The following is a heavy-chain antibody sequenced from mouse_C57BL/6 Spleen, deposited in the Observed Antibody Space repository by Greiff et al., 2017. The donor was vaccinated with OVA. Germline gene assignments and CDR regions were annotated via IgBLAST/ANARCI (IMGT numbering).Heavy chain of an antibody. CDR3: ARRGTTVVDYYAMDY. Sequence: VKLMESGAELARPGASVKLSCKASGYTFTSYGISWVKQRTGQGLEWIGEISPRSGNTYYNEKFKGKATLTADKSSSTAYMELRSLTSEDSAVYFCARRGTTVVDYYAMDYWGQGTSVTVSS. D-gene: IGHD1-1*01. CDR1: GYTFTSYG. V-gene: IGHV1-81*01. J-gene: IGHJ4*01. CDR2: ISPRSGNT.